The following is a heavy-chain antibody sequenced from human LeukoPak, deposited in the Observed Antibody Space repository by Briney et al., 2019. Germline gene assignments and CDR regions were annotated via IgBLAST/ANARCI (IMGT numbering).Heavy chain of an antibody. CDR2: IYYNGST. CDR1: GGSISSYY. D-gene: IGHD2-21*02. CDR3: ARLWGLRNPTSFRDY. V-gene: IGHV4-59*12. J-gene: IGHJ4*02. Sequence: SETLSLTCTVSGGSISSYYWSWIRQPPGKGLEWIGYIYYNGSTNYNPSLKSRVTISVDTSKNQFSLKLSSVTAADTAVYYCARLWGLRNPTSFRDYWGQGTLVTVSS.